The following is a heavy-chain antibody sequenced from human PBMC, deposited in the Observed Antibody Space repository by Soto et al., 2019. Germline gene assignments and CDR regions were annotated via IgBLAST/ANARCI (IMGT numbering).Heavy chain of an antibody. J-gene: IGHJ3*01. CDR2: IRGKADSYTT. CDR3: TREAETAATDAAFDV. V-gene: IGHV3-73*02. CDR1: GFIFADSA. Sequence: EVQLVESGGGLVQPGGSLKLSCAASGFIFADSAMHWVRQASGKGLEWVGRIRGKADSYTTSYAASVKGRFTISRDDSENTAYLQMNNLKTEDTALYYCTREAETAATDAAFDVWGQGTMVTVSS. D-gene: IGHD2-15*01.